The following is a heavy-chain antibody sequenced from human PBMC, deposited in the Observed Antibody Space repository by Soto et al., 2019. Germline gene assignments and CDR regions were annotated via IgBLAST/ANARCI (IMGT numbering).Heavy chain of an antibody. V-gene: IGHV3-30-3*01. CDR1: GFTFSSYS. D-gene: IGHD3-10*01. Sequence: PGGSLRLSCAASGFTFSSYSMHWVRQAPGKGLEWVAVISYDGSNKYYADSVKGRITISKDNSKNTLYLQMNSLKDEDTAVYYCLRFGEIDYYYGMDVWGHGTTVTVSS. CDR2: ISYDGSNK. J-gene: IGHJ6*02. CDR3: LRFGEIDYYYGMDV.